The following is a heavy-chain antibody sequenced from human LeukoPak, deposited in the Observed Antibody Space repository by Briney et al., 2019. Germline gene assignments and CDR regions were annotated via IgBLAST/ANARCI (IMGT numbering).Heavy chain of an antibody. Sequence: PGGSLRLSCAASGFTFSGYGMSWVRQAPGKGLKWVSAISGSGGSTYYADSVKGRITISRDNSKNTLYLQMNSLRAEDTAVYYCAKDSPITMVRGVIIFYFDYWGQGTLVTVSS. CDR3: AKDSPITMVRGVIIFYFDY. J-gene: IGHJ4*02. V-gene: IGHV3-23*01. CDR2: ISGSGGST. CDR1: GFTFSGYG. D-gene: IGHD3-10*01.